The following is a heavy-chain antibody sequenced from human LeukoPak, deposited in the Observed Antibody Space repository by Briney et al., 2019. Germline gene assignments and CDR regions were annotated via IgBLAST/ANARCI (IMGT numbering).Heavy chain of an antibody. V-gene: IGHV4-39*01. Sequence: SETLSLTCTVSGGSVSSSFYYWGWIRQPPGKGLEWIGEINHSGSTNYNPSLKSRVTISVDTSKNQFSLKLSSVTAADTAVYYCARQIVVVPAAIKWFDPWGQGTLVTVSS. J-gene: IGHJ5*02. CDR2: INHSGST. CDR3: ARQIVVVPAAIKWFDP. CDR1: GGSVSSSFYY. D-gene: IGHD2-2*01.